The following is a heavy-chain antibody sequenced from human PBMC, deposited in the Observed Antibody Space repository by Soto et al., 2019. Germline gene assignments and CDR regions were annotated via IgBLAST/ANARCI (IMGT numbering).Heavy chain of an antibody. D-gene: IGHD3-10*01. CDR3: AKACGFGGYWYFDL. CDR1: GFTFSSYA. Sequence: EVQLLESGGGLVQPGGSLRLSCAASGFTFSSYAMSWVRQAPGKGLEWVSAISGSGGSTYYADSVKGRFTISRDNSKNTLYLQRNSLRAEDTGVYYCAKACGFGGYWYFDLWGRGTLVTVSS. V-gene: IGHV3-23*01. J-gene: IGHJ2*01. CDR2: ISGSGGST.